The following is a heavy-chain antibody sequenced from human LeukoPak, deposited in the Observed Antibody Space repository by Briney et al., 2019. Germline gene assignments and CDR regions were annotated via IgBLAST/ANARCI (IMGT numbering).Heavy chain of an antibody. D-gene: IGHD3-22*01. V-gene: IGHV1-69*05. CDR1: GGTFSSYA. CDR3: ARVNLDRDSSGFAFDY. CDR2: IIPIFGTA. Sequence: SVKVSCKASGGTFSSYAISWVRQAPGQGLEWMGGIIPIFGTANYAQKFQGRVTITTEESTSTAYMELSSLRSEDTAVYYCARVNLDRDSSGFAFDYWGQGTLVTVSS. J-gene: IGHJ4*02.